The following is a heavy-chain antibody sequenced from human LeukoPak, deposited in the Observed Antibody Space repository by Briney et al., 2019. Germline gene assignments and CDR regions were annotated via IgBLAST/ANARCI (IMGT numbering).Heavy chain of an antibody. V-gene: IGHV4-39*02. J-gene: IGHJ5*02. CDR2: IYYSGST. Sequence: SETLPLTCTVSGGSISSSSYYWGWIRQPPGKGLEWIGSIYYSGSTYYNPSLKSRVTISVDTSKNQFSLKLSSVTAADTAVYYCAREYSSSTNWFDPWGQGTLVTVSS. CDR3: AREYSSSTNWFDP. D-gene: IGHD6-6*01. CDR1: GGSISSSSYY.